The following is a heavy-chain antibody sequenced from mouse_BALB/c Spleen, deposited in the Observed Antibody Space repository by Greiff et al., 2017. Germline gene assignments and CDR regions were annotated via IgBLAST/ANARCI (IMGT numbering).Heavy chain of an antibody. J-gene: IGHJ3*01. CDR1: GYTFTDYV. CDR3: ARGGGYEGFAY. D-gene: IGHD2-2*01. Sequence: QVTLKESGPELVKPGASVKMSCKASGYTFTDYVISWVKQRTGQGLEWIGEIYPGSGSTYYNEKFKGKATLTADKSSNTAYMQLSSLTSEDSAVYVCARGGGYEGFAYWGQGTLVTVSA. V-gene: IGHV1-77*01. CDR2: IYPGSGST.